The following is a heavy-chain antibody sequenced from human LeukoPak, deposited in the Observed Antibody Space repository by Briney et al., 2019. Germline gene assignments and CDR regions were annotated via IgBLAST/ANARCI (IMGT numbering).Heavy chain of an antibody. D-gene: IGHD3-10*01. CDR2: IDKHGSGK. CDR3: ARDGGWGYYGL. Sequence: GGSLRLSCVASGFTFSISWVTWVRQAPGKGLEWVANIDKHGSGKYYIDSVKGRFAISRDYASNSVFLQMSSLRAEDTSVYYCARDGGWGYYGLWGQGTPVTVSS. CDR1: GFTFSISW. V-gene: IGHV3-7*01. J-gene: IGHJ4*02.